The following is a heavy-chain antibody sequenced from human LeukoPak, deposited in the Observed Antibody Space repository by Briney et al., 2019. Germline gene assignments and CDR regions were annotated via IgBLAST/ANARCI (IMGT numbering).Heavy chain of an antibody. CDR3: ALGGCSSTSCYQDDYYYMDV. CDR2: ISYDGSNK. V-gene: IGHV3-30-3*01. D-gene: IGHD2-2*01. CDR1: GFTFSSYA. Sequence: GGSLRLSCAASGFTFSSYAMHWVRQAPGKGLEWVAVISYDGSNKYYADSVKGRFTISRDNSKNTLYLQMNSLRAEDTAVYYCALGGCSSTSCYQDDYYYMDVWGKGTTVTVSS. J-gene: IGHJ6*03.